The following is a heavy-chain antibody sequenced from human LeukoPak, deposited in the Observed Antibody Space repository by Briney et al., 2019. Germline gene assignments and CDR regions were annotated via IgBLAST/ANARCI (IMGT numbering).Heavy chain of an antibody. J-gene: IGHJ3*02. CDR2: IKQDGSET. Sequence: GGSLRLSCAASGFTFSPYGMNWVRQAPGRGLEWAANIKQDGSETQYVDSVRGRFTISRDNAKNSLFLQMDSLRADDTAVYYCARDPYGGKYGAFDIWGQGTMVTVSS. CDR1: GFTFSPYG. CDR3: ARDPYGGKYGAFDI. V-gene: IGHV3-7*05. D-gene: IGHD1-26*01.